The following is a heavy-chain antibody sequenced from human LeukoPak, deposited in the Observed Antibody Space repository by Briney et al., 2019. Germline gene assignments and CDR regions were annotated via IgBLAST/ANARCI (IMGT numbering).Heavy chain of an antibody. J-gene: IGHJ6*03. CDR3: ARDRYQAAGPPGYSSSWYTELHYYYYYMDV. CDR1: GGTFSSYA. D-gene: IGHD6-13*01. CDR2: IIPIFGTA. Sequence: SVKVSCKASGGTFSSYAISWVRQAPGQGLEWMGGIIPIFGTANYAQKFQGRVTITADESTSTAYMELSSLRSEDTAVYYCARDRYQAAGPPGYSSSWYTELHYYYYYMDVWGKGTTVTISS. V-gene: IGHV1-69*13.